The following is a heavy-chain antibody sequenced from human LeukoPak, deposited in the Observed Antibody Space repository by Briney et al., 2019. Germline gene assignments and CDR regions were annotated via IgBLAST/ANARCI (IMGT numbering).Heavy chain of an antibody. Sequence: GGSLRLSCAASGFTFSSYAMSWVRQAPGKGLEWVSAISGSGGSTYYADSVKGRFTSSRDNSKNTVYLQMNNLRADDTALYFCAKAADTNYFRYGDYWGQGTLVTVSS. CDR2: ISGSGGST. V-gene: IGHV3-23*01. CDR1: GFTFSSYA. CDR3: AKAADTNYFRYGDY. D-gene: IGHD1-7*01. J-gene: IGHJ4*02.